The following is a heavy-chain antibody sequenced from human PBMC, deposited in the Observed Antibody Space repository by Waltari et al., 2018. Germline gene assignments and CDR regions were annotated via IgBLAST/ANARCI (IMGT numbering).Heavy chain of an antibody. V-gene: IGHV1-2*06. CDR3: ATANILGIGTFDY. D-gene: IGHD1-1*01. Sequence: QVNLVQSGAEVKKPGASVRVSCKASGYTFTTYYIHWVRQAPGQGLEWMGRSNPKSGDANYTQPFQGRVIMTRDTSINTAYLEVTGLTSDDTAIFYCATANILGIGTFDYWGQGTLVSVSS. CDR2: SNPKSGDA. CDR1: GYTFTTYY. J-gene: IGHJ4*02.